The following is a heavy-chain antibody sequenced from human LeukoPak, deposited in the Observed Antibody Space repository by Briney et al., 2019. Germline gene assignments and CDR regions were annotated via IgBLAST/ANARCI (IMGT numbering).Heavy chain of an antibody. CDR2: IHYSGRT. CDR3: ARHSGTYRSLIDY. CDR1: GGSISTSTYY. V-gene: IGHV4-39*01. J-gene: IGHJ4*02. Sequence: SETLSLTCTVSGGSISTSTYYWGWIRQPPGKGLEWIGSIHYSGRTSYNPSLRSRVTISVDTSKNQFSLKLTSVTAADTAVFYCARHSGTYRSLIDYWGQGTLVTVSS. D-gene: IGHD1-26*01.